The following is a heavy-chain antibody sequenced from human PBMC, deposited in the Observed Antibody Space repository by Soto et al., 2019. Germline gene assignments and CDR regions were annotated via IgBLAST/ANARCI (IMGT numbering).Heavy chain of an antibody. D-gene: IGHD6-19*01. V-gene: IGHV3-23*01. J-gene: IGHJ4*02. CDR2: ISGSGVST. CDR1: GFTFSNYA. CDR3: AKGWGSAVASTAGFYVDY. Sequence: GGSLRLSCAASGFTFSNYAMSWVRQAPGKGLEWVSAISGSGVSTYYADSVKGRFTISRDNSKNTLYLQMNSLRAEDTAVYYCAKGWGSAVASTAGFYVDYWDQGTLVTVSS.